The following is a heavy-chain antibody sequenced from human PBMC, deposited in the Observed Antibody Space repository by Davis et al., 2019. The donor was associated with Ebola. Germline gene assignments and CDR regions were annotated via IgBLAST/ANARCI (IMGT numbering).Heavy chain of an antibody. J-gene: IGHJ6*02. D-gene: IGHD3-3*01. CDR3: ARDTTYYDFWSGYHPGIYGMDV. Sequence: GGSLRLSCAASGFTFSSYWMSWVRQAPGKGLEWVANIKQDGSEKYYVDSVKGRFTISRDNAKNSLYLQMNSLRAEDTAVYYCARDTTYYDFWSGYHPGIYGMDVWGQGTTVTVSS. CDR1: GFTFSSYW. CDR2: IKQDGSEK. V-gene: IGHV3-7*01.